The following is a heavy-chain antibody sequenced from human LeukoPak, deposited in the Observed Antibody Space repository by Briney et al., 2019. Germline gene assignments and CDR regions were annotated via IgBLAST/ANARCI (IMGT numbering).Heavy chain of an antibody. V-gene: IGHV1-18*01. CDR2: ISAYNGNT. J-gene: IGHJ5*02. CDR1: GGTFSSYA. D-gene: IGHD4-17*01. CDR3: ARATHGDFTWPLFDP. Sequence: GASVKVSCKASGGTFSSYAISWVRQAPGQGLEWMGWISAYNGNTNYAQKLQGRVTMTTDTSTSTAYMELRSLRSDDTAVYYCARATHGDFTWPLFDPWGQGTLVTVSS.